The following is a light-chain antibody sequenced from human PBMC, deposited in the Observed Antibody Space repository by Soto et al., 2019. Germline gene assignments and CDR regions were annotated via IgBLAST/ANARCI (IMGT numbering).Light chain of an antibody. CDR2: AAS. V-gene: IGKV1-39*01. CDR1: QNIKTY. J-gene: IGKJ5*01. CDR3: QQRQYWPPIT. Sequence: DIQMTQSPSSLSASFLDSVSITCXASQNIKTYLNWYQQKPGKAPNLLIYAASSLHSGVPSRFSGSGSGTDFTLTISSLEPEDFAVYYCQQRQYWPPITFGPGTRLEIK.